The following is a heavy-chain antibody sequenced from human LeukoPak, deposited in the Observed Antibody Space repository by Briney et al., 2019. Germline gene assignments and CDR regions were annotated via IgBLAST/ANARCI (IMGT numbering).Heavy chain of an antibody. J-gene: IGHJ4*02. CDR1: GGSISSYN. D-gene: IGHD6-19*01. CDR3: ARDAGGSGWPFDY. CDR2: IYYSGST. Sequence: PSGTLSLTCTVSGGSISSYNWSWIRQPPGKGLEWIGSIYYSGSTNYNPSLKSRVTISVDTSKNQSSLKLSSVTAAETAVYYCARDAGGSGWPFDYWGQGTLVTVSS. V-gene: IGHV4-59*01.